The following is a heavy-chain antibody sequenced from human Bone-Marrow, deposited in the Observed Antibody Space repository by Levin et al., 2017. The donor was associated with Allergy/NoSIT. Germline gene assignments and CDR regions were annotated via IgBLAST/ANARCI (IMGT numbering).Heavy chain of an antibody. CDR2: IYSFGST. D-gene: IGHD3-10*01. V-gene: IGHV3-66*04. CDR1: GFTISNNY. Sequence: GGSLRLSFVVSGFTISNNYMSWVRQASGKGLEWVAVIYSFGSTNYADSVKGRFTISRANSENTLYLQMNSLRAEDTAIYYCARLDFNYGSYYWGQGTLVTVSS. CDR3: ARLDFNYGSYY. J-gene: IGHJ4*02.